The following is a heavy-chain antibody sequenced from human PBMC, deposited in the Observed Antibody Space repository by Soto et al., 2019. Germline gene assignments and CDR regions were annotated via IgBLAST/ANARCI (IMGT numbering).Heavy chain of an antibody. J-gene: IGHJ4*02. CDR1: GFTFSSYA. CDR3: AKDPGCYSSSSCYFDY. D-gene: IGHD6-6*01. CDR2: ISGSGGST. V-gene: IGHV3-23*01. Sequence: GGSLRLSCAASGFTFSSYAMSWVRQAPGKGLEWVSAISGSGGSTYYADSVKGRFTISRDNSKNTLYLQMNSLRAEDTAVYYCAKDPGCYSSSSCYFDYWGQGTLVTVSS.